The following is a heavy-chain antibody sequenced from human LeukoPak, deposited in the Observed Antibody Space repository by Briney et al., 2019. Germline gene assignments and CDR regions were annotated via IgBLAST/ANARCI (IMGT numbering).Heavy chain of an antibody. Sequence: GGSLRLSCAASGFTFSGYWMHWARQSPGKGLVWVSCINGDGSDTRYADSVKGRFTISRDNAKNTLYLQMNSLRVEDTAVYYCARDPRNKGFDPWGQGTLITVSS. CDR2: INGDGSDT. V-gene: IGHV3-74*01. CDR1: GFTFSGYW. J-gene: IGHJ5*02. D-gene: IGHD1/OR15-1a*01. CDR3: ARDPRNKGFDP.